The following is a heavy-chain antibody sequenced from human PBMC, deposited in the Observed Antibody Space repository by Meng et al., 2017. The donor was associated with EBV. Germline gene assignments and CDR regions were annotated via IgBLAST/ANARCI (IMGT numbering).Heavy chain of an antibody. V-gene: IGHV1-2*06. D-gene: IGHD6-13*01. CDR3: AKGADLAAAGTFWFDP. CDR2: INPNSGGT. J-gene: IGHJ5*02. CDR1: GYTFTGYY. Sequence: VELVEAGAELKKPGASVNVSCKASGYTFTGYYMHWVRQAPGQGLEWMGRINPNSGGTNYAQKFQGRVTMTRDTSISTAYMELSRLRSDDTAVYYCAKGADLAAAGTFWFDPWGQGTLVTVSS.